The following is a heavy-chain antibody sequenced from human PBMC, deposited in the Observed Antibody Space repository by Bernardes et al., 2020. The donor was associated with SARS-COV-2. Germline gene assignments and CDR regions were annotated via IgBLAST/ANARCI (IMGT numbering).Heavy chain of an antibody. V-gene: IGHV1-2*02. CDR2: IYPNSGAT. CDR1: GYTFSNYH. Sequence: ASVKVSCKASGYTFSNYHIHWVRQAPGQGLAWMGSIYPNSGATEYSQQFRGRVTMTRDTPIATAYMDLKSLTSDDTAIYYCAAVTWSKYDGFEMWGQGAMGTGSS. J-gene: IGHJ3*02. CDR3: AAVTWSKYDGFEM. D-gene: IGHD1-26*01.